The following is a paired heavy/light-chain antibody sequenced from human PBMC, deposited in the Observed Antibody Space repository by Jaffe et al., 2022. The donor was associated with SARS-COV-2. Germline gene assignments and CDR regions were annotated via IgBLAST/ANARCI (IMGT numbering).Heavy chain of an antibody. CDR2: ISRTSDYI. CDR3: AREALSGYTNDY. V-gene: IGHV3-21*01. J-gene: IGHJ4*02. Sequence: EVQLVESGGDTVKPGGSLRLSCAASGFTFSSYAMHWVRQAPGKGLEWVSSISRTSDYIYYADSVKGRFTISRDNAKNSLSLQMNSLRAEDTAVYFCAREALSGYTNDYWGQGTLVTISS. D-gene: IGHD5-12*01. CDR1: GFTFSSYA.
Light chain of an antibody. CDR3: MQGTHWPPT. CDR1: QSLVHSDGNTY. Sequence: DVVMTQSALSLPVILGQPASISCRSSQSLVHSDGNTYLDWFHQRPGQSPRRLIYKISNRDSGVPDRFSGSGSGTDFTLKISRVEAEDVGVYYCMQGTHWPPTFGGGTKVEIK. V-gene: IGKV2-30*02. CDR2: KIS. J-gene: IGKJ4*01.